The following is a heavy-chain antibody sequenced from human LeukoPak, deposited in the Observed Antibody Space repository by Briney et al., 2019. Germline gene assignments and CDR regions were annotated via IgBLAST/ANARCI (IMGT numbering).Heavy chain of an antibody. J-gene: IGHJ4*02. CDR2: VNAESTDI. CDR3: ARDTFEPLVIDF. V-gene: IGHV3-21*05. CDR1: GFSFRRYA. D-gene: IGHD6-13*01. Sequence: GGSLRLSCAASGFSFRRYAMNWVRQAPGKGLEWVAYVNAESTDILYADSVRGRFTISRDNAKNSLYPQMNSLRAEDRGVYYCARDTFEPLVIDFWGQGTLVTVSS.